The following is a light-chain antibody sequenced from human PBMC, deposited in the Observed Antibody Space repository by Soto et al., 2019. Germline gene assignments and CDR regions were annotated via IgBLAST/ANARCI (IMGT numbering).Light chain of an antibody. CDR1: QSVSSCY. V-gene: IGKV3-20*01. J-gene: IGKJ2*01. CDR3: QQYGSSPPYT. CDR2: GAS. Sequence: EIVLTQSPCTLSLSPGERATLSCRASQSVSSCYLAWYQQKPGQAPRLLIYGASSRAAGIPDRISGSRAGTNFTTTISSLLPQDFAVYYCQQYGSSPPYTFGQGTKLEIK.